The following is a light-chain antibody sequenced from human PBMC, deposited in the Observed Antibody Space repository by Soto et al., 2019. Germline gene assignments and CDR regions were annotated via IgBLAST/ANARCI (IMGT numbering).Light chain of an antibody. CDR3: QQYNSYWT. J-gene: IGKJ1*01. Sequence: DIQMTQSPSTLSASVGDRVTITCRASQSISSGLAWYQQKPGKAPKLLIYKAASLESGVPSRFSGSGSGTEFTLTISRLQPDDFATYYCQQYNSYWTFGQGTKVEIK. CDR2: KAA. CDR1: QSISSG. V-gene: IGKV1-5*03.